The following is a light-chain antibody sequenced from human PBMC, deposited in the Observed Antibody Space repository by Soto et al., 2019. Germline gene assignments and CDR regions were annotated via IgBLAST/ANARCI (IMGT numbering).Light chain of an antibody. CDR2: AAS. J-gene: IGKJ1*01. V-gene: IGKV1-17*01. CDR3: LQHYTCPPT. CDR1: QGIRTD. Sequence: DIQMTQSPSSLSASVGDRVTITCRASQGIRTDLGWYQQKPGKPPKRLIYAASSLHSGVPSRFSGSGSGTEFTFTISSLQPEDFATYYCLQHYTCPPTFGQGTKVDIK.